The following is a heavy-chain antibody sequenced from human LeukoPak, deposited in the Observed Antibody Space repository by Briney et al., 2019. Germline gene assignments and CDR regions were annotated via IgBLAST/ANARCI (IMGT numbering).Heavy chain of an antibody. CDR3: ARTTVTTSGAFDI. CDR1: GGSFSGYY. CDR2: INHSGST. V-gene: IGHV4-34*01. Sequence: SETLSLTCAVYGGSFSGYYWSWIRQPPGKGLEWIGEINHSGSTTYNPSLKSRVTISVDTSKNQFSLKLSSVTAADAAVYYCARTTVTTSGAFDIWGQGTMVTVSS. J-gene: IGHJ3*02. D-gene: IGHD4-17*01.